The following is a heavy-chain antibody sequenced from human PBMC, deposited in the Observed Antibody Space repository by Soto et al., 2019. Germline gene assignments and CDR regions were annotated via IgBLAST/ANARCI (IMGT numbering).Heavy chain of an antibody. J-gene: IGHJ4*02. CDR2: ISGSGGST. V-gene: IGHV3-23*01. CDR1: GFTFSSYA. CDR3: AKYVTGYYLRWLAQYYFDY. Sequence: GGSLRLSCAASGFTFSSYAMSWVRQAPGKGLEWVSAISGSGGSTYYADSVKGRFTISRDNSKKTLYLQMNSLKAEDTAVYYCAKYVTGYYLRWLAQYYFDYWGQGTLVTVSS. D-gene: IGHD3-9*01.